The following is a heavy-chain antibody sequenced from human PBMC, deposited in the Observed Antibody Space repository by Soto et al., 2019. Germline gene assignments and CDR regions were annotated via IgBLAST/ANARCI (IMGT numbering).Heavy chain of an antibody. CDR2: IGTAGVT. CDR3: ARVGGTGPTGNWYFDL. CDR1: GFTFSSYD. D-gene: IGHD1-1*01. Sequence: EVQLVESGGGLVQPGGSLRLSCAASGFTFSSYDMHWVRQATGKGLEWVSAIGTAGVTYYPGSVKGRFTISRENAKNSLYLQMNSLRAGDTAVYYCARVGGTGPTGNWYFDLWGRGTLVTVSS. V-gene: IGHV3-13*04. J-gene: IGHJ2*01.